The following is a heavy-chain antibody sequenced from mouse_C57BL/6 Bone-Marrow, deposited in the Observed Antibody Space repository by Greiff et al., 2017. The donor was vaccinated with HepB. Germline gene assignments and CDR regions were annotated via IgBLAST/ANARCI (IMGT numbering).Heavy chain of an antibody. J-gene: IGHJ4*01. V-gene: IGHV5-15*01. CDR3: ARRDYYGNYAMDY. CDR2: ISNLAYSI. Sequence: EVQVVESGGGLVQPGGSLKLSCAASGFTFSDYGMAWVRQAPRKGPEWVAFISNLAYSIYYADTVTGRFTISRENAKNTLYLEMSSLRSEDTAMYYCARRDYYGNYAMDYWGQGTSVTVSS. D-gene: IGHD1-1*01. CDR1: GFTFSDYG.